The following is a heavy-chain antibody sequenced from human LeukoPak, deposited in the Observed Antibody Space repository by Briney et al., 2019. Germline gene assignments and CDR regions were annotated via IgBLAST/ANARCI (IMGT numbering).Heavy chain of an antibody. J-gene: IGHJ5*02. CDR3: AKTPARYFDWPRSDP. CDR1: GFTFSSYG. CDR2: ISGSGGST. V-gene: IGHV3-23*01. D-gene: IGHD3-9*01. Sequence: PGGSLRLSCAASGFTFSSYGMSWVRQAPGKGLEWVSAISGSGGSTYYADSVKGRFTISRDNSKNTLYLQMNSLRAEDTAVYYCAKTPARYFDWPRSDPWGQGTLVTVSS.